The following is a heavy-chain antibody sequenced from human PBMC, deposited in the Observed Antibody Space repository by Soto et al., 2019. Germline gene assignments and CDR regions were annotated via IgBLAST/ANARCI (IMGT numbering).Heavy chain of an antibody. D-gene: IGHD5-12*01. Sequence: GASVKVSCKASGYTCTSYDINWVLQATGQGLEWMGWMNPNSGNTGYAQKFQGRVTMTRNTSISTAYMELSSLRSEDTAVYYCARAGIVATIGNYWGQGTLVTVSS. CDR1: GYTCTSYD. CDR3: ARAGIVATIGNY. V-gene: IGHV1-8*01. CDR2: MNPNSGNT. J-gene: IGHJ4*02.